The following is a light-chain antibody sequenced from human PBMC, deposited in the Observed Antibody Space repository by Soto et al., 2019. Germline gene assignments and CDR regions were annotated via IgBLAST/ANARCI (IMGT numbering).Light chain of an antibody. V-gene: IGKV3-20*01. CDR3: QQYDNSPIT. CDR2: GAS. J-gene: IGKJ5*01. CDR1: QSVSSN. Sequence: EVVMTQSPATLSVSPLEIATLSCMASQSVSSNLAWYQQKPGQAPRLLIYGASSRATGIPDRFSGTGSETDFTLTISRLEPEDFAVYYCQQYDNSPITFGQGTRLEIK.